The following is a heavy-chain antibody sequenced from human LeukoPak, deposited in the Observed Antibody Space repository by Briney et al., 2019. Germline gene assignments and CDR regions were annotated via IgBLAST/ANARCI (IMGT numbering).Heavy chain of an antibody. CDR3: ARDGRYYDFWSGYSYYFDY. D-gene: IGHD3-3*01. Sequence: GGSLRLSCAASGFTFSSYAMHWVRQAPGKGLEWVAVISYDGSNKYYADSVKGRFTISRDNSKNTLYLQMNSLRAEDTAVYYCARDGRYYDFWSGYSYYFDYWSQGTLVTVSS. V-gene: IGHV3-30-3*01. CDR2: ISYDGSNK. CDR1: GFTFSSYA. J-gene: IGHJ4*02.